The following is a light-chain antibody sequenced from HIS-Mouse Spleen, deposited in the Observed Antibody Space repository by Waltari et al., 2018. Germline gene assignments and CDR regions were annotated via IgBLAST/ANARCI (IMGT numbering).Light chain of an antibody. Sequence: ELVLTQSPGPLSLSPGERATLSCRASQSVSSSYLAWYQQKPGQAPRLLIYGASSRATGIPDRFSGSGSGTDFTLTISRLEPEDFAVYYCQQYGSSPRTFGQGTKVEIK. V-gene: IGKV3-20*01. CDR2: GAS. J-gene: IGKJ1*01. CDR3: QQYGSSPRT. CDR1: QSVSSSY.